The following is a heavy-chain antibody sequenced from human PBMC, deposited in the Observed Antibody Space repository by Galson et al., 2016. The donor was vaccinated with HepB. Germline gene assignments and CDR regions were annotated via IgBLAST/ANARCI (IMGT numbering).Heavy chain of an antibody. CDR2: IWSDGSNK. D-gene: IGHD2-2*01. J-gene: IGHJ4*02. V-gene: IGHV3-33*01. CDR1: GFTFSSYT. Sequence: SLRLSCAASGFTFSSYTMHWVRQAPGKGLEWVAVIWSDGSNKYYADSVKGRFTISRDNSKNTLYLQMNSLRAEDTAVFYCARGAGVSFRFDYWGPGTLVTVSS. CDR3: ARGAGVSFRFDY.